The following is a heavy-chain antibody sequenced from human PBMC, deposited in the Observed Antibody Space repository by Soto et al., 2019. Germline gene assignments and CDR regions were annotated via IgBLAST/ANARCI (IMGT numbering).Heavy chain of an antibody. CDR3: ATSGIYCSGGSCYPYNWFDP. J-gene: IGHJ5*02. CDR1: GYTFTGYY. V-gene: IGHV1-2*04. D-gene: IGHD2-15*01. CDR2: INPNSGGT. Sequence: ASVKVSCKASGYTFTGYYMHWVRQAPGQGLEWMGWINPNSGGTNYAQKFQGWVTMTRDTSISTAYMERSRLRSDDTAVYYCATSGIYCSGGSCYPYNWFDPWGQGTLVTVSS.